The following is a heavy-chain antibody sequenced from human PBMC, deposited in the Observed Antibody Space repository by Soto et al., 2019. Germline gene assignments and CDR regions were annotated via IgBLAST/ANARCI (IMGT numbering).Heavy chain of an antibody. Sequence: GESLKISCKGSGYSFTSYWIGWVRQMPGKGLEWMGIIYPGDSDTRYSPSFQGQVTISADKSISTAYLQWSSLKASDTAMYYCARHPTSEYRSSWYIDYSGQATLVTVSS. CDR2: IYPGDSDT. D-gene: IGHD6-13*01. CDR1: GYSFTSYW. J-gene: IGHJ4*02. V-gene: IGHV5-51*01. CDR3: ARHPTSEYRSSWYIDY.